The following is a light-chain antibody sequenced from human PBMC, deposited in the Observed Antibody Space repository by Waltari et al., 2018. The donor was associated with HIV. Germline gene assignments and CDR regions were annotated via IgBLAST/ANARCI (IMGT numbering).Light chain of an antibody. CDR2: DVS. CDR1: SSDCGGYNY. J-gene: IGLJ3*02. Sequence: QSALTQPRSVSGSPGPSLTISCTGTSSDCGGYNYVSWYQQHPGKAPKLMIYDVSKRPSGVPDRFSGSKSGNTASLTISGLQAEDEADYYCCSYAGSYTWVFGGGTKLTVL. CDR3: CSYAGSYTWV. V-gene: IGLV2-11*01.